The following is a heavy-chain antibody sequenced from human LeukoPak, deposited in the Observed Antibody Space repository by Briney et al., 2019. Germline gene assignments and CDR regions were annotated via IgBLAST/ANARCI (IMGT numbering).Heavy chain of an antibody. CDR1: GFTFSTYA. CDR3: AKDNWNYDSSGYSDY. V-gene: IGHV3-23*01. J-gene: IGHJ4*02. Sequence: PGGSLRLSCAASGFTFSTYAMTWVRQAPGKGLEWVSTITGNGGLSYYADSVQGRFTISRDNSKNTLYLQMNSLRAEDTAVYYCAKDNWNYDSSGYSDYWGQGTLVTVSS. CDR2: ITGNGGLS. D-gene: IGHD3-22*01.